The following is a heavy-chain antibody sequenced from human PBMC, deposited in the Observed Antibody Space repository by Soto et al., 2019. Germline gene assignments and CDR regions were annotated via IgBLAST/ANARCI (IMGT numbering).Heavy chain of an antibody. CDR2: IFYDGTEK. CDR1: GFTFRQYG. J-gene: IGHJ3*02. CDR3: VGGWGSRIHLSCLDI. Sequence: QVQLVESGGGVFQPGTSLRLSCAASGFTFRQYGRHWVRQAPGKGLDWVAVIFYDGTEKYYADSVKGRFTISRDNPGNMVYLQINSLRAEHTAVYYCVGGWGSRIHLSCLDIWGQGTTVVVSS. V-gene: IGHV3-33*01. D-gene: IGHD3-16*01.